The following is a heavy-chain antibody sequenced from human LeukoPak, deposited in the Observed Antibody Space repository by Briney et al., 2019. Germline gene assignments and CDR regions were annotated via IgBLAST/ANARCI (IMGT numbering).Heavy chain of an antibody. J-gene: IGHJ4*02. CDR1: GGSFSGYY. V-gene: IGHV4-34*01. Sequence: SETLSLTCAVYGGSFSGYYWSWIRQPPGKGLEWIGGIHYSGNTYYNPSLKSRVTISVDTSKNQFSLKLSSVTAADTAVYYCARLGAGPTYYDFWSGYSSFYFDYWGQGTLITVSS. CDR3: ARLGAGPTYYDFWSGYSSFYFDY. D-gene: IGHD3-3*01. CDR2: IHYSGNT.